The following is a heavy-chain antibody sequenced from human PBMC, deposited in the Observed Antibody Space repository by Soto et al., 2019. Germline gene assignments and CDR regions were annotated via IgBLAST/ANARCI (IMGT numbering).Heavy chain of an antibody. Sequence: QVQLVQSAAEVKKPGSSVKVSCKASGDTFSRLAISWVRQAPGQGLEWMGGIIPIFGTTDYAQKFQGRVTITADKSTNTVYMELSSLRSEDTALYYCARCEVVGRTPTYYYYGMDVWGQGTTVTVSS. V-gene: IGHV1-69*06. D-gene: IGHD1-26*01. CDR1: GDTFSRLA. CDR2: IIPIFGTT. CDR3: ARCEVVGRTPTYYYYGMDV. J-gene: IGHJ6*02.